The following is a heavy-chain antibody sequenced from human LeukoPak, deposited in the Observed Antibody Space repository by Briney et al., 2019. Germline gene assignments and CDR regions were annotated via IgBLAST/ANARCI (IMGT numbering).Heavy chain of an antibody. CDR1: GFTFSSYS. D-gene: IGHD3-22*01. CDR2: ISSSSTTI. CDR3: ARDRHKYNYDSGGYPPY. V-gene: IGHV3-48*01. J-gene: IGHJ4*02. Sequence: PGGSLRLSCAASGFTFSSYSMNWVRQAPGKGLEWVSYISSSSTTIHYADSVKGRFTISRDNAKNSLYLQMNTLRAEDTAVYYCARDRHKYNYDSGGYPPYWGQGTLVTVSS.